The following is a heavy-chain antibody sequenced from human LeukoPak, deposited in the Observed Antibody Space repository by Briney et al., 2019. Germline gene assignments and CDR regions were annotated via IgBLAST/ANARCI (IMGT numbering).Heavy chain of an antibody. Sequence: ASVKVSCKASGYTFTSYGISWVRQAPGQGLEWMGWISAYNGNTNYAQKLRGRVTMTTDTSTSTAYMELRSLRSDDTAVYYCARDLIAVAGHGRVFGYWGQGTLVTVSS. V-gene: IGHV1-18*01. CDR2: ISAYNGNT. CDR3: ARDLIAVAGHGRVFGY. D-gene: IGHD6-19*01. J-gene: IGHJ4*02. CDR1: GYTFTSYG.